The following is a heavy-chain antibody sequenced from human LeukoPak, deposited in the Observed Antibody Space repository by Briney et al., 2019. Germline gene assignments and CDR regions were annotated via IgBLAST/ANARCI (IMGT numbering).Heavy chain of an antibody. CDR3: ARGAYYYED. Sequence: GGSLRLSCAASGFTFSSHSMNWVRQATGKGLEWVSYISSSSSTIYYADSVKGRFTISRDNAKNSLYLQMNSLRAEDTAVYYCARGAYYYEDWGQGTLVTVSS. CDR1: GFTFSSHS. D-gene: IGHD3-22*01. V-gene: IGHV3-48*01. J-gene: IGHJ4*02. CDR2: ISSSSSTI.